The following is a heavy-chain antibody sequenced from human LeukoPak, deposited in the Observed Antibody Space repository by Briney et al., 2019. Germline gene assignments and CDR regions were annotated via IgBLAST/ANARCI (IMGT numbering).Heavy chain of an antibody. Sequence: PGGSLRLSCAVSGFTFSTYGMDWVRQAPGKGLEWVAVISSDGSNEYYADSVKGRFTISRDNSKNTLYLQMNSLRTEDTALYYCAKDKFGGGIKTGTFGYWGQGTLVTVSS. CDR2: ISSDGSNE. CDR3: AKDKFGGGIKTGTFGY. CDR1: GFTFSTYG. D-gene: IGHD3-16*01. J-gene: IGHJ4*02. V-gene: IGHV3-30*18.